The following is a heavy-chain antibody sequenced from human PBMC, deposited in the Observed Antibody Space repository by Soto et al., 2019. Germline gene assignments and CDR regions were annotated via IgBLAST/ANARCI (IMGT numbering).Heavy chain of an antibody. CDR1: GGTFSSYT. Sequence: SVKVSCKASGGTFSSYTISWVRQAPGQGLEWMGRIIPILGIANYAQKFQGRVTITADKSTSTAYMELSSLRSEDTAVYYCARAAGGGIAAAGSAVDYWGQGTLVTVSS. CDR2: IIPILGIA. J-gene: IGHJ4*02. CDR3: ARAAGGGIAAAGSAVDY. V-gene: IGHV1-69*02. D-gene: IGHD6-13*01.